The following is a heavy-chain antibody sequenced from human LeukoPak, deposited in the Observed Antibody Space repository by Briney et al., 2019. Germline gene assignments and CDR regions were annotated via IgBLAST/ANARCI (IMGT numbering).Heavy chain of an antibody. J-gene: IGHJ4*02. V-gene: IGHV3-23*01. CDR1: GFTFSSYA. D-gene: IGHD4/OR15-4a*01. CDR2: ISGSGGNT. Sequence: GGSLRLSCAASGFTFSSYAMSWVRQAPGKGLEWVSAISGSGGNTHYSDSVKGRFTISRDNSKNTLYLQMNSLRAEDTAVYYCARRAGAYSHPYDYWGQGTLVTVSS. CDR3: ARRAGAYSHPYDY.